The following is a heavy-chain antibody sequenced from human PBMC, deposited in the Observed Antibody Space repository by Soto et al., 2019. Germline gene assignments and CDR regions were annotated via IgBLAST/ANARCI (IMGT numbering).Heavy chain of an antibody. V-gene: IGHV4-31*03. J-gene: IGHJ4*02. CDR1: GGSISSGGYY. CDR3: ARGTPPLEWELPG. D-gene: IGHD1-26*01. Sequence: QVQLQESGPGLVKPSQTLSLTCTVSGGSISSGGYYWSWIRQHPGKGLEWIGYINYSGSTYYHPSLKSRVTISVDTSKNQFSLKLSSVTAADTAVYYCARGTPPLEWELPGWGQGTLVTVSS. CDR2: INYSGST.